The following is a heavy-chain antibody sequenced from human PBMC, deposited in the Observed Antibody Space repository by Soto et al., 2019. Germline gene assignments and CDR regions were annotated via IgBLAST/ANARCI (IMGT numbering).Heavy chain of an antibody. D-gene: IGHD3-16*01. Sequence: GGSLRLSCAASGVTVGNEYMTWVRQPPGEGLEWVSIIFSGGATYYADSVKGRFTISGDSSKNTLYLQMNSLRAEDTAIYYCARGVSYADSADMNWFHPWGQGTLVTVSS. CDR1: GVTVGNEY. V-gene: IGHV3-53*01. CDR3: ARGVSYADSADMNWFHP. J-gene: IGHJ5*02. CDR2: IFSGGAT.